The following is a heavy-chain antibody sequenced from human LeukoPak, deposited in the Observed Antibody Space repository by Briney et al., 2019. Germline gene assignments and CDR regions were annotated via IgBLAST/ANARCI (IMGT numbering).Heavy chain of an antibody. CDR2: IKQDGRGK. J-gene: IGHJ4*02. CDR1: GFTLSSHR. CDR3: ARDNWNYYFDY. Sequence: GGPLTLFCAAWGFTLSSHRMSCPPPARGKALVWVANIKQDGRGKYYGDSVKGRFTIARNNAKNSLYLQMNSQRAEDTAVYYCARDNWNYYFDYLGQGTLVTVSS. V-gene: IGHV3-7*01. D-gene: IGHD1-1*01.